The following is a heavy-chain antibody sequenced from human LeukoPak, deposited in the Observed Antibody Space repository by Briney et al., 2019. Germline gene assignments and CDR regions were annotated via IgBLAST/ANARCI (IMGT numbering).Heavy chain of an antibody. J-gene: IGHJ6*03. CDR3: ARVPIAAAGRLYYYYYMDV. CDR1: GGSISSYY. Sequence: SETLSLTCTVSGGSISSYYWSWIRQPPGKGLEWIGYIYYSGSTNYNPSLKSRVTISVDTSKNQFSLKLSSVTAADTAVYYCARVPIAAAGRLYYYYYMDVWGKGTTVTVSS. V-gene: IGHV4-59*08. D-gene: IGHD6-13*01. CDR2: IYYSGST.